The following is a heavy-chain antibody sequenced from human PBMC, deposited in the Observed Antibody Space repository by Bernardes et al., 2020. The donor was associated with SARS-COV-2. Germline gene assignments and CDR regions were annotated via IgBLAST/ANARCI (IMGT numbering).Heavy chain of an antibody. Sequence: SETLSLTCTVSGGSISNYYWSWIRQPPGKRLEWIAYIYYSGSTNSNPSLKSRVTISVDTPKNQFSLKLTSVTAADTAVYYCARHGAGQLAYYYMDVWGKGTTVTVSS. CDR2: IYYSGST. J-gene: IGHJ6*03. V-gene: IGHV4-59*08. CDR1: GGSISNYY. D-gene: IGHD6-6*01. CDR3: ARHGAGQLAYYYMDV.